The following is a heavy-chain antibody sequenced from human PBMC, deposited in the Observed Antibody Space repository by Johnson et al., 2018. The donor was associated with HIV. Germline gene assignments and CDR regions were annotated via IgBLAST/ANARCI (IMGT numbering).Heavy chain of an antibody. CDR2: ISHDGSHK. V-gene: IGHV3-30*03. CDR1: GFTFSS. D-gene: IGHD5-24*01. J-gene: IGHJ3*02. CDR3: MSRRGSPGARDAFDI. Sequence: QVQLVESGGGVVQPGRSLRLSCAASGFTFSSMHWDRQAPGKGLEWVAVISHDGSHKYYADSVKGRFTISRDNSKNTLYLQMNSLRAEDTAVYYCMSRRGSPGARDAFDIWGQGTMVTVSS.